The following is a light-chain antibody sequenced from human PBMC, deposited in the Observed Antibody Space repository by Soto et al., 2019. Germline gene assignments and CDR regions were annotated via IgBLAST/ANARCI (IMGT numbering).Light chain of an antibody. CDR3: SSYTVSSTYV. Sequence: QSALTQPPSVSGSPGQSVAISCTGTRSDVGSYNRVSWYQQPPGTAPKLMIYDVNNRPSGVPDRFSGSKSGNTASLTISGLQAEDEADYYCSSYTVSSTYVFGIGTKVTVL. J-gene: IGLJ1*01. CDR2: DVN. CDR1: RSDVGSYNR. V-gene: IGLV2-18*02.